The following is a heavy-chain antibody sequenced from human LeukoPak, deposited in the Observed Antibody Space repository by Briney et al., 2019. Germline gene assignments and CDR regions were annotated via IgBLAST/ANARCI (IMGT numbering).Heavy chain of an antibody. J-gene: IGHJ4*02. CDR1: GYTFTSYA. D-gene: IGHD3-10*01. Sequence: ASVKVSCKASGYTFTSYAMHWVRQAPGQGLEWMGWMNPVSGNAGSAQKFQGRVTLTRDTSMSTAYMEVTSLRSDDTAFYYCARAPMGRGALYWGQGTLVTVNS. CDR2: MNPVSGNA. CDR3: ARAPMGRGALY. V-gene: IGHV1-8*02.